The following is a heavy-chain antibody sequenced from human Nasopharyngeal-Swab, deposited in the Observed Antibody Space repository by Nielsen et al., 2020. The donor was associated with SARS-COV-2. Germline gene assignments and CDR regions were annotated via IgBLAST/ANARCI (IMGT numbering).Heavy chain of an antibody. CDR1: GFIFNNYN. V-gene: IGHV3-21*01. Sequence: GSLRLSWACSGFIFNNYNFNWVRQAPGKGLEWVSSISSSSSYTYYADSVKGRFTISRDNAKNSLYLQMNSLRAEDTAVYYCARDGLDYDFWSAYFMDVWGQGTTVTVSS. J-gene: IGHJ6*02. D-gene: IGHD3-3*01. CDR2: ISSSSSYT. CDR3: ARDGLDYDFWSAYFMDV.